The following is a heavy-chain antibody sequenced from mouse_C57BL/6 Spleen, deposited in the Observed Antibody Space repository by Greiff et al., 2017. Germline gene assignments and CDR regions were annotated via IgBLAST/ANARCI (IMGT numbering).Heavy chain of an antibody. V-gene: IGHV1-9*01. Sequence: QVQLQQSGAELMKPGASVKLSCKATGYTFTGYWIEWVKQRPGHGLEWIGEIVPGSGSTNYNEKFKGKAKFTADTSSNTASMQLSSLTTEDSAIYYCARGDYGSSYDWYFDVWGTGTMVTVSS. J-gene: IGHJ1*03. CDR3: ARGDYGSSYDWYFDV. CDR1: GYTFTGYW. CDR2: IVPGSGST. D-gene: IGHD1-1*01.